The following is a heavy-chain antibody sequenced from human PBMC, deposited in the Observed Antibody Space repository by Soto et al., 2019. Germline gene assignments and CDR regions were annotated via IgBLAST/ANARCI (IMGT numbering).Heavy chain of an antibody. J-gene: IGHJ4*03. D-gene: IGHD2-2*02. CDR3: ARETLYHYCSSTSCYTGYFDY. V-gene: IGHV1-69*13. Sequence: ASVKVSCKASGGTFSSYAISWVRQAPGQGLEWMGGIIPIFGTANYAQKFQGRVTITADESTSTAYMELSSLRSEDTAVYYCARETLYHYCSSTSCYTGYFDYWGQGTLVTVSS. CDR1: GGTFSSYA. CDR2: IIPIFGTA.